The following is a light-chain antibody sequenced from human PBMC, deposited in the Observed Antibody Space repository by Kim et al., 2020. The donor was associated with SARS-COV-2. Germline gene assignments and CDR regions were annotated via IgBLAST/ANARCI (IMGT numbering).Light chain of an antibody. CDR2: KAS. CDR3: QQYSAYSIT. V-gene: IGKV1-5*03. CDR1: QSLSSS. J-gene: IGKJ5*01. Sequence: DIQMTQSPSTLSASIGDRVKITCRASQSLSSSLAWYQQKPGKAPKLLISKASSLESGVSPRFSGSGSATEFTLTITSLQPEDFATYYCQQYSAYSITFGQGTRLEIK.